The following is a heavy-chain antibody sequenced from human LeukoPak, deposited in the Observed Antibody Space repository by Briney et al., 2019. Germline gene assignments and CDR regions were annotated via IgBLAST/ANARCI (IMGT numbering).Heavy chain of an antibody. CDR2: VYYSGST. D-gene: IGHD3-22*01. CDR1: GGSVSGYY. Sequence: PSETLSLTCVVSGGSVSGYYWGWIRQPPGRGLEWIGYVYYSGSTNYNPSLKSRVTISVDTSKNQFSLKLRSVTAADTAVYYCVREAATDYYDSSGYYRQTEVFDAWGQGTMVTVSS. J-gene: IGHJ3*01. CDR3: VREAATDYYDSSGYYRQTEVFDA. V-gene: IGHV4-59*02.